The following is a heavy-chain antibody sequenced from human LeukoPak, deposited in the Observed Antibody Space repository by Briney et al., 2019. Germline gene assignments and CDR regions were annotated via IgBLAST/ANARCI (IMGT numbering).Heavy chain of an antibody. CDR1: GGSFSGYY. D-gene: IGHD3-22*01. CDR3: ARLYYYDSSGYCDY. Sequence: PSETLSLTCAVYGGSFSGYYWSWIRQPPGKGLEWIGEINHSGSTNYNPSLKSRVTISVDTSKSQFSLKLSSVTAADTAVYYCARLYYYDSSGYCDYWGQGTPVTVSS. CDR2: INHSGST. V-gene: IGHV4-34*01. J-gene: IGHJ4*02.